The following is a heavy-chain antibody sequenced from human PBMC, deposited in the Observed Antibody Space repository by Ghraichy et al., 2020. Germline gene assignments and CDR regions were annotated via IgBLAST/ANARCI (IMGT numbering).Heavy chain of an antibody. CDR1: GFTFSRYA. CDR2: IASDGGST. D-gene: IGHD3-22*01. J-gene: IGHJ4*02. Sequence: GGSLRLSCSASGFTFSRYAMHWVRQAPGKGLEFVSAIASDGGSTNYADSVKGRFTISRDISKNTLYLQMSSLRAEDTAVYYCVTGDYYDSCGDNDGGYGCWGQGTLVTVSS. CDR3: VTGDYYDSCGDNDGGYGC. V-gene: IGHV3-64D*06.